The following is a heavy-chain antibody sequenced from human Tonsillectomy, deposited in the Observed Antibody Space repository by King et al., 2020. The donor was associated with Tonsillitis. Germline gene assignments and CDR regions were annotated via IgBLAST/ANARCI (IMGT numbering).Heavy chain of an antibody. Sequence: QLVQSGGGLVKPGGSLRLSCAASGFTFTDYYINWIRQAPGKGLEWVSYISGSGDHTNYGDSVRGRFTISRDNGRNSVFLQMNSLRAEDTAVYYSARAGVLADYWGQGTLVTVSS. CDR1: GFTFTDYY. CDR3: ARAGVLADY. J-gene: IGHJ4*02. CDR2: ISGSGDHT. V-gene: IGHV3-11*06. D-gene: IGHD2-15*01.